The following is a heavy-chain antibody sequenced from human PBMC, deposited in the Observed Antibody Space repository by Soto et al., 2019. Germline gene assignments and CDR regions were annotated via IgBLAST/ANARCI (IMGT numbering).Heavy chain of an antibody. CDR1: GFTFSNYD. J-gene: IGHJ6*02. CDR2: IGTAGDT. D-gene: IGHD4-17*01. CDR3: ARDGVGNYGGYYYYGMDV. Sequence: GGSLRLSCAASGFTFSNYDMHWVRQTIGKGLEWVSAIGTAGDTYYPGSVKGRFTASRENDKNSLYLQMNNLRAGDTAVYYCARDGVGNYGGYYYYGMDVWGQGSTVTVSS. V-gene: IGHV3-13*04.